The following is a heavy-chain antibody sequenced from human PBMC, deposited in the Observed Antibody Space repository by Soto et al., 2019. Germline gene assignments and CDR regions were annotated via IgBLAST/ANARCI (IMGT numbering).Heavy chain of an antibody. Sequence: ASVKVSCKASGGTFSSYAISWVRQAPGQGLEWMGGIIPIFGTANYAQKFQGRVTITADESTSTAYMELSSLRSGDTAVYYCARDFGYCSSTSCYDYYYYYGMDVWGQGTTVTVSS. CDR1: GGTFSSYA. D-gene: IGHD2-2*01. CDR3: ARDFGYCSSTSCYDYYYYYGMDV. J-gene: IGHJ6*02. V-gene: IGHV1-69*13. CDR2: IIPIFGTA.